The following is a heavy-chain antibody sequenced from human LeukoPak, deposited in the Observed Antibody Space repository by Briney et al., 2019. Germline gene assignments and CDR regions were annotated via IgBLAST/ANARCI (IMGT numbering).Heavy chain of an antibody. CDR2: IRYDGSNE. Sequence: PGGSLRLSCAASGFIFSSYGMHWVRQAPGKGLEWVTFIRYDGSNEYYADSVKGRFTISRDNSKNMLYLQMNSLRDEDTAVYYCAKGGRIQLWIDSWGQGTLVTVSS. CDR1: GFIFSSYG. V-gene: IGHV3-30*02. CDR3: AKGGRIQLWIDS. J-gene: IGHJ4*02. D-gene: IGHD5-18*01.